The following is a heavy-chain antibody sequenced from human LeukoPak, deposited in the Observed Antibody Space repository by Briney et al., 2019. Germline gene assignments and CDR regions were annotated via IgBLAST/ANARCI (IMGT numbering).Heavy chain of an antibody. CDR2: IYISGST. J-gene: IGHJ4*02. Sequence: PSETLSLTCTVSGGSISSYYWSWIRQPAGKGLEWIGRIYISGSTNYNPSLKSRVTMSVDTSKNQFSLKLSSVTAADTAVYYCARHRRAQRWLQFFDYWGQGTLVTVSS. V-gene: IGHV4-4*07. D-gene: IGHD5-24*01. CDR3: ARHRRAQRWLQFFDY. CDR1: GGSISSYY.